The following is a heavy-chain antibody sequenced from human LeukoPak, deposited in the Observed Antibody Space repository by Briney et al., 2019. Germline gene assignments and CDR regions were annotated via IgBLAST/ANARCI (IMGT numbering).Heavy chain of an antibody. CDR3: ARSGSYGSDFPEYYFDY. CDR1: GGSFSGYY. V-gene: IGHV4-34*01. J-gene: IGHJ4*02. Sequence: NASETLSLTCAVYGGSFSGYYWSWIRQPPGKGLEWIGEINHSGSTNYNPSLKSRVTISVDTSKNQFSLKLSSVTAADTAVYYCARSGSYGSDFPEYYFDYWGQGTLVTVSS. CDR2: INHSGST. D-gene: IGHD3-10*01.